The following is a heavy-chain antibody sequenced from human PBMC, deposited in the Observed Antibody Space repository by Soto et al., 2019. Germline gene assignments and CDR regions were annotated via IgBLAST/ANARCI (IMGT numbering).Heavy chain of an antibody. J-gene: IGHJ4*02. CDR2: IRAYNGNT. Sequence: ASVKVSCQPPGYTFTGYYIHWVRQAPGQGLDWMGWIRAYNGNTTYAQKLQGRVTMTTDTSTRTAYMELRSMRSDDTAVYYCARDLPIFTIAARAFDDWGQGTLVTVSS. CDR1: GYTFTGYY. V-gene: IGHV1-18*04. D-gene: IGHD6-6*01. CDR3: ARDLPIFTIAARAFDD.